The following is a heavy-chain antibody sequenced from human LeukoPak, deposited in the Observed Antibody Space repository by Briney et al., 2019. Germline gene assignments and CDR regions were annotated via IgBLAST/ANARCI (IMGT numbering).Heavy chain of an antibody. J-gene: IGHJ4*02. D-gene: IGHD2-2*01. CDR3: AREALGYCSSTSCSWRFDY. Sequence: PSQTLSLTCTVSGGSISSGSYYWSWIRQPAGKGLEWIVRIYTSGSTNYNPSLKSRVTISVDTSKNQFSLKLSSVTAADTAVYYCAREALGYCSSTSCSWRFDYWGQGTLVTVSS. CDR2: IYTSGST. V-gene: IGHV4-61*02. CDR1: GGSISSGSYY.